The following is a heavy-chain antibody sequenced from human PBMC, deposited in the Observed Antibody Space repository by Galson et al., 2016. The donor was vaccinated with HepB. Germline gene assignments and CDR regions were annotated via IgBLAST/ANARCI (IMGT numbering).Heavy chain of an antibody. D-gene: IGHD3-9*01. J-gene: IGHJ4*02. Sequence: PRLSCAASGFTFSSYWMQWVRQAPGKGLVWVSRIHSDGSTTSYADSVKGRFTISRDNAKNTLYLQMNSLRAEDTAVYYCTRYYDILTGYYTSDYWGQGTLVTVSS. CDR3: TRYYDILTGYYTSDY. V-gene: IGHV3-74*01. CDR2: IHSDGSTT. CDR1: GFTFSSYW.